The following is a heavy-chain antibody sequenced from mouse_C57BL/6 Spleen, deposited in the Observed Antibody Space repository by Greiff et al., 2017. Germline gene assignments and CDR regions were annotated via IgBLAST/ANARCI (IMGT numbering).Heavy chain of an antibody. J-gene: IGHJ4*01. CDR1: GYAFSSSW. Sequence: QVQLKQSGPELVKPGASVKISCKASGYAFSSSWMNWVKQRPGKGLEWIGRIYPGDGDTNYNGKFKGKATLTADKSSSTAYMQLSSLTSEDSAVYFCARGDYYGSSYFYYAMDYWGQGTSVTVSS. D-gene: IGHD1-1*01. CDR3: ARGDYYGSSYFYYAMDY. V-gene: IGHV1-82*01. CDR2: IYPGDGDT.